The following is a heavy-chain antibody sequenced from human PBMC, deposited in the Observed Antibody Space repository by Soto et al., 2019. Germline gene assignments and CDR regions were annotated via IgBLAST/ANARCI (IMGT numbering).Heavy chain of an antibody. J-gene: IGHJ4*02. Sequence: QVQLQESGPGLVKPSETLSLTCTVSGGSISSHYWSWIRQAPGKGLEWIGYVYDTGSTNYNPSLKSRVTVSVDRSKNQFSLQLASVTAADTAVYYCARTSGEGGYWGQGTLVTVSS. CDR3: ARTSGEGGY. CDR1: GGSISSHY. D-gene: IGHD3-10*01. V-gene: IGHV4-59*11. CDR2: VYDTGST.